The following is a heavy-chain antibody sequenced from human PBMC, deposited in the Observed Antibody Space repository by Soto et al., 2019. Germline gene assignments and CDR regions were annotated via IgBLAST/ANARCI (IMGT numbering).Heavy chain of an antibody. CDR3: ARVLDY. V-gene: IGHV4-30-2*01. Sequence: SETLSLTCAVSGGSISSGGYSWSWIRQPPGKGLEWIGYMYHSGSTYYNPSLKSRVTITIDRSKNQFSLKLSSVTAAEPAVYFCARVLDYWGQGILRNVSS. J-gene: IGHJ4*02. CDR1: GGSISSGGYS. D-gene: IGHD1-26*01. CDR2: MYHSGST.